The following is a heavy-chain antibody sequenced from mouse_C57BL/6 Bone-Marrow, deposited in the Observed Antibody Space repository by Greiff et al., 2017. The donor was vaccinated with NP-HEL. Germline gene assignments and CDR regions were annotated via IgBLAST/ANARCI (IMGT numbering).Heavy chain of an antibody. J-gene: IGHJ2*01. CDR1: GYTFTSYW. D-gene: IGHD3-2*02. CDR3: ARGAQAPYYFDY. Sequence: VQLQQPGAELVRPGSSVKLSCKASGYTFTSYWMHWVKQRPIQGLEWIGNIDPSDSETPYTQKFKDKATLTVDKSSSTAYMQLSSLTSEDAAVYYCARGAQAPYYFDYWGKGTTLTVSS. V-gene: IGHV1-52*01. CDR2: IDPSDSET.